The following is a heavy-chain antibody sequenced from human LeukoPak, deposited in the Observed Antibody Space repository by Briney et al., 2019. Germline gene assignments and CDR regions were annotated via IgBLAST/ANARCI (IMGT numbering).Heavy chain of an antibody. CDR3: ATKHLWSDGFDV. CDR2: IYTSGRI. D-gene: IGHD5-18*01. V-gene: IGHV4-4*07. Sequence: TSETLSLTCSVSGGSLRSDYCSWIRQSAGKGLEWMGRIYTSGRIDYNPSLRSRVTMSVDTSKSHFSLKLTSLTAADTAVYYCATKHLWSDGFDVWGQGRRVIVSS. J-gene: IGHJ3*01. CDR1: GGSLRSDY.